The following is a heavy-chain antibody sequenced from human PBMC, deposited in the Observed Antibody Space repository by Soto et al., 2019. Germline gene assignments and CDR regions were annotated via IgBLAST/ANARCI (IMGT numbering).Heavy chain of an antibody. CDR3: AKDSRGYVSEFDY. J-gene: IGHJ4*02. Sequence: GSLRLSCAASGFTFSSYAMSWVRQAPGKGLEWVSAISGSGGSTYYADSVKGRFTISRDNSKNTLYPQMNSLRAEDTAVYYCAKDSRGYVSEFDYWGQGTLVTVSS. D-gene: IGHD5-12*01. CDR1: GFTFSSYA. CDR2: ISGSGGST. V-gene: IGHV3-23*01.